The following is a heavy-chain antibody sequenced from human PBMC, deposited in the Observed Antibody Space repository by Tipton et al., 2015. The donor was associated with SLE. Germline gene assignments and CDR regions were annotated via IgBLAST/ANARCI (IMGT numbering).Heavy chain of an antibody. Sequence: SLRLSCAASGFTFYIYSMMWVRQAPGKGLEWVSGISWNSENMGYADSVRGRFTISRDNSKNTLYLQMNSLRAEDTAVYYCASSLLTVFAGFDYWGQGTLVTVSS. CDR2: ISWNSENM. J-gene: IGHJ4*02. CDR3: ASSLLTVFAGFDY. D-gene: IGHD3-3*01. V-gene: IGHV3-9*01. CDR1: GFTFYIYS.